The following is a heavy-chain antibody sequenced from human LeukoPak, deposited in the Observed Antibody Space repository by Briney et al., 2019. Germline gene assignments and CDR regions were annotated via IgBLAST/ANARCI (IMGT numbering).Heavy chain of an antibody. J-gene: IGHJ4*02. D-gene: IGHD6-19*01. CDR3: ARGQWLVY. Sequence: SETLSLTCAVYGGSFSGYYWSWVRQPPGKGLEWIGEINHSGSTNYNPSLKSRVTISVDTSKNQFSLKLSSVTAADTAVYYCARGQWLVYWGQGTLVTVSS. CDR2: INHSGST. CDR1: GGSFSGYY. V-gene: IGHV4-34*01.